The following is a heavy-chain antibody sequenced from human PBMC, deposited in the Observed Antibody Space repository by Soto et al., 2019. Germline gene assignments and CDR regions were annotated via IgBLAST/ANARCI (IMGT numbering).Heavy chain of an antibody. J-gene: IGHJ5*02. CDR1: GFTFSGSA. D-gene: IGHD1-7*01. Sequence: EVQLVESGGGLVQPGGSLKLSCAASGFTFSGSAVHWVRQASGKGLEWVGRVKSKADDYATLYPASVKGRFTMFRDDSKNPAYLQMSSLNADDTAVYYCTIPPPGTTIWFDPWGQGTPGTVSP. V-gene: IGHV3-73*01. CDR2: VKSKADDYAT. CDR3: TIPPPGTTIWFDP.